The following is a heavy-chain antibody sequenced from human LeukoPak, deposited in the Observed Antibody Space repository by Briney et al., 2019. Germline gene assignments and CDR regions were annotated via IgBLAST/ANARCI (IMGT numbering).Heavy chain of an antibody. D-gene: IGHD4-23*01. V-gene: IGHV3-11*04. J-gene: IGHJ6*02. CDR2: ISSSGSTI. Sequence: PGGSLRLSCAASGFTFSDYYMSWIRQAPGKGLEWVSYISSSGSTIYYADSVKGRFTISRDNAKNSLYLQMNSLRAEDTAVYYCARGHVRVVTNSYYGLDVWGQGTTVTVSS. CDR1: GFTFSDYY. CDR3: ARGHVRVVTNSYYGLDV.